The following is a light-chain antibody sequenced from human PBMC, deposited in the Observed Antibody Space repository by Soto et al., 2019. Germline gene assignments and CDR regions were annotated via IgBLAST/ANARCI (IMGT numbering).Light chain of an antibody. CDR3: QHYGSSRT. J-gene: IGKJ1*01. CDR1: QGVSSNY. V-gene: IGKV3-20*01. Sequence: IVLTQSPGTLDLSSGERTTLSCRARQGVSSNYLAWYQQKSGQAPRLLRYGTSSRATGIPERFSGSGSGTDFTLTISRLEPEDFAVYYCQHYGSSRTFGQGTKVDI. CDR2: GTS.